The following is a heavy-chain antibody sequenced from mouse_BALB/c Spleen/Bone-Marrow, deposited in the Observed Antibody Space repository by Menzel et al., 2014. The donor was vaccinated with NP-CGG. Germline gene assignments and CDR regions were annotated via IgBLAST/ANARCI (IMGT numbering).Heavy chain of an antibody. D-gene: IGHD1-3*01. CDR2: VYPGRGSI. J-gene: IGHJ4*01. Sequence: LQQSGSELVRPGASVKLSCKASGYTFTNYWIHWVKQRSGQGLEWIGNVYPGRGSINSDEKFKTKATLTVDTSSSTAYMHLNSLTSEDSAVYYCARRLRGYYAMDYWGQGTSVTVSS. CDR1: GYTFTNYW. V-gene: IGHV1S22*01. CDR3: ARRLRGYYAMDY.